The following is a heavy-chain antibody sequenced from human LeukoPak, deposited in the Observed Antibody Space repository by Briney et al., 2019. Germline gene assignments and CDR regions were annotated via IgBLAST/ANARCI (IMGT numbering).Heavy chain of an antibody. CDR2: IRYDGTNK. D-gene: IGHD3-16*01. V-gene: IGHV3-30*02. CDR3: AKDKIWGDDYFEY. J-gene: IGHJ4*02. CDR1: GFTFNTYG. Sequence: GGSLRLSCASSGFTFNTYGMSWVRQAPGKGLEWVAFIRYDGTNKYYADSVKGRFTMSRDNSKNTLYLQMNSLRVEDTAVYYCAKDKIWGDDYFEYWGQGTLVTVSS.